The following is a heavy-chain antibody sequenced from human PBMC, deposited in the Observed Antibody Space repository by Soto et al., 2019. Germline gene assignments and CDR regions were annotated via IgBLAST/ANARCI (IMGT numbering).Heavy chain of an antibody. V-gene: IGHV1-69*13. CDR1: GGTFSSYA. D-gene: IGHD2-2*01. CDR3: ARVEYGCSSTSCPFDY. CDR2: IIPIFGTA. Sequence: SVKVSCKASGGTFSSYAISWVRQAPGQGLEWMGGIIPIFGTANYAQKFQGRVTITADESTSTAYMELSGLRSEDTAVYYCARVEYGCSSTSCPFDYWGQGTLVTV. J-gene: IGHJ4*02.